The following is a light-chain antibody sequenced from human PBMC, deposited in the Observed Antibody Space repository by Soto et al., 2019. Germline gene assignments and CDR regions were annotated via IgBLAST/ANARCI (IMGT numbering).Light chain of an antibody. CDR1: TSDVGGYNF. CDR2: EVT. Sequence: QSALTQPASVSGSPGQSITISCTGTTSDVGGYNFVSWYQQFPGKAPKLMIYEVTNRPSGVSNRFSGSKSGNTASLTISGLQAEDEPDYYCSSHVSRCTWALVVGTEATV. J-gene: IGLJ3*02. V-gene: IGLV2-14*01. CDR3: SSHVSRCTWA.